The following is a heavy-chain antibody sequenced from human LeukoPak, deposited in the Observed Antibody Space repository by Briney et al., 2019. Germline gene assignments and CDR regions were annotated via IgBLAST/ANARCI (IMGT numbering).Heavy chain of an antibody. Sequence: GGSLRLSCAASGFTFSDYYMSWIRQAPGKGPEWVSYISSSGSTIYYADSVKGRFTISRDNAKNSLYLQMNSLRAEDTAVYYCARAHNYYDFTRFPDYWGQGTLVTVSS. CDR2: ISSSGSTI. V-gene: IGHV3-11*01. D-gene: IGHD3-22*01. J-gene: IGHJ4*02. CDR3: ARAHNYYDFTRFPDY. CDR1: GFTFSDYY.